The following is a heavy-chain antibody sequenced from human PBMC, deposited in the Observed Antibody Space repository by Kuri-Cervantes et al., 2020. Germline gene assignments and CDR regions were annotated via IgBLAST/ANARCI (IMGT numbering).Heavy chain of an antibody. CDR2: ISWNSGSI. V-gene: IGHV3-9*01. CDR3: ARYSGSNGFVY. Sequence: GGSLRLSCAASGFTFDDYAMHWVRQAPGKGLEWVSGISWNSGSIGYADSVKGRFTISRDNAKNSLYLQMSSLRVDDTAVYFCARYSGSNGFVYWGQGTLVTDSS. D-gene: IGHD1-26*01. J-gene: IGHJ4*02. CDR1: GFTFDDYA.